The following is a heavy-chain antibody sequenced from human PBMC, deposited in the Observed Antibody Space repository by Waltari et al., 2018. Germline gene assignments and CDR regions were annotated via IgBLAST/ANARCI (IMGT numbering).Heavy chain of an antibody. CDR3: ARHDGSGSYRRDAFDI. CDR1: GGSISSSSYY. V-gene: IGHV4-39*01. J-gene: IGHJ3*02. CDR2: IYYSGGT. D-gene: IGHD3-10*01. Sequence: QLQLQESGPGLVKPSETLSLTCTVSGGSISSSSYYWGWIRQPPGKGLEWIGSIYYSGGTYYNPSLKSRVTISVDTSKNQFSLKLSSVTAADTAVYYWARHDGSGSYRRDAFDIWGQGTMVTVSS.